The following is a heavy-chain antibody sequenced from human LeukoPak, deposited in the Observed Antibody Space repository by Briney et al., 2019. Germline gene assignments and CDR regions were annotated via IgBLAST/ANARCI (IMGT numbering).Heavy chain of an antibody. D-gene: IGHD6-19*01. J-gene: IGHJ3*02. CDR2: ISGSGGST. CDR3: AKETTGYSSGPGAFDI. Sequence: PGGSLRLSCAASGFTFSSYAMSWVRQAPGKGLEWVSAISGSGGSTYYADSVKGRFTISRDNSKNTLYLQMNSLRAEDTAVYYCAKETTGYSSGPGAFDIWGQGTMVTVSS. CDR1: GFTFSSYA. V-gene: IGHV3-23*01.